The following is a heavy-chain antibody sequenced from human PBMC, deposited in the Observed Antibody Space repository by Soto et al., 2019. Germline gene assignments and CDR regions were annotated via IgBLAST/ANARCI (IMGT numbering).Heavy chain of an antibody. Sequence: PSETLSLTCAVHGGSVSGYYWSWIRQRPGKGLEWIGEINHSGSTNYNPSLKSRVSTSVDTSKNQFSLKLTSVTAADTAVYYCARGVYCSSTSCYWGMDVWGQGTTVTVSS. V-gene: IGHV4-34*01. CDR2: INHSGST. CDR3: ARGVYCSSTSCYWGMDV. CDR1: GGSVSGYY. J-gene: IGHJ6*02. D-gene: IGHD2-2*01.